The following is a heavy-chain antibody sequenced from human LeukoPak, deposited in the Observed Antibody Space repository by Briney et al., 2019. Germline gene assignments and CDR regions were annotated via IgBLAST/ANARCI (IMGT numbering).Heavy chain of an antibody. V-gene: IGHV4-39*01. D-gene: IGHD6-6*01. Sequence: PSETLSLTCTVPGGSISSSSYYWGWIRQPPGKGLEWIGSIYYSGSTYYNPSLKSRVTISVDTSKNQFSLKLSSVTAADTAVYYCARQLDLGYSSSSEFDYWGQGTLVTVSS. J-gene: IGHJ4*02. CDR3: ARQLDLGYSSSSEFDY. CDR1: GGSISSSSYY. CDR2: IYYSGST.